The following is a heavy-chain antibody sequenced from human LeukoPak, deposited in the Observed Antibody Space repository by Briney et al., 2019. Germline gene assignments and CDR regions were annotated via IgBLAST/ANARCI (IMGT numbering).Heavy chain of an antibody. D-gene: IGHD1-1*01. J-gene: IGHJ6*03. CDR1: GYSISSGYY. CDR3: ARTTDKRHYYYYYMDV. Sequence: SETLSLTCAVSGYSISSGYYWGWIRQPPGKGLEWIGSIYHSGSTYYNPSLKSRVTISVDTSKNQFSLKLSSVTAADTAVYYCARTTDKRHYYYYYMDVWGKGTTVTVSS. V-gene: IGHV4-38-2*01. CDR2: IYHSGST.